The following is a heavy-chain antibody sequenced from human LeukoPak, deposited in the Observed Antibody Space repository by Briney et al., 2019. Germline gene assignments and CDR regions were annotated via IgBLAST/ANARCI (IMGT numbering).Heavy chain of an antibody. V-gene: IGHV3-48*04. CDR3: AREVVPDVIDAFDI. J-gene: IGHJ3*02. CDR2: ISSSGSTI. CDR1: RFTFSSYS. Sequence: GEPLRLSCAASRFTFSSYSMNWVRQAPGKGLEWVSYISSSGSTIYYADSVKGRFTISRDNAKNSLYLQMNSLRAEDTAVYYCAREVVPDVIDAFDIWGQGTMVTVSS. D-gene: IGHD2-2*01.